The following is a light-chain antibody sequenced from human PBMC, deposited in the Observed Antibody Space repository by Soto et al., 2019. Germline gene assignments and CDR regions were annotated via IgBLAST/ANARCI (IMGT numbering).Light chain of an antibody. CDR3: QQRSNWPPALS. J-gene: IGKJ4*01. CDR1: QSVNNF. CDR2: DAS. Sequence: EIVLTQSPGTLSLSPGDRATLSCRASQSVNNFLAWYQQKPGQTPRLLIYDASKRATGIPGRFSGSGSGTDFTLTISSLEPEDFAVYYCQQRSNWPPALSFGGGTKVDIK. V-gene: IGKV3-11*01.